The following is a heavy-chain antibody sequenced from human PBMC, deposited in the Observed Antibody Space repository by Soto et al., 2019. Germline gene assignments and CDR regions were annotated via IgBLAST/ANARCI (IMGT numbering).Heavy chain of an antibody. CDR3: ARDDYSSSSRYYYYGMDV. D-gene: IGHD6-6*01. Sequence: SETLSLTCTVSGGSIRSVDYYWSWIRQPPGKGLEWIGCIYYSGSTYYNPSLKSRVTISVDTSKNQFSLKLSSVTAADTAVYYCARDDYSSSSRYYYYGMDVWGQGTTVTGSS. J-gene: IGHJ6*02. V-gene: IGHV4-30-4*01. CDR1: GGSIRSVDYY. CDR2: IYYSGST.